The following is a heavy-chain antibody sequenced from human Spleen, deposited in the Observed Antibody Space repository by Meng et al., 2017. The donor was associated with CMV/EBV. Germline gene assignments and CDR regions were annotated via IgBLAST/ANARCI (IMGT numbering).Heavy chain of an antibody. D-gene: IGHD6-13*01. J-gene: IGHJ4*02. V-gene: IGHV3-30*04. CDR1: GFTFSSYA. Sequence: CAASGFTFSSYAMHWVRQAPGKGLEWVAVISYDGSTKYYADSVKGRFTISRDNSKNTLYLQMNSLRAEDTAVYYCARDKDSSSFFDYWGQGTLVTVSS. CDR2: ISYDGSTK. CDR3: ARDKDSSSFFDY.